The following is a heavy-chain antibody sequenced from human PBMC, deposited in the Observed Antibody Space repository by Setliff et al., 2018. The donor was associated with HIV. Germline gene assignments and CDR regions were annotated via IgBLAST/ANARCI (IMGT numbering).Heavy chain of an antibody. CDR2: INWNGGST. J-gene: IGHJ4*02. CDR1: GFTFGDYA. V-gene: IGHV3-20*04. CDR3: ARDLKPSTFDY. Sequence: GGSLRLSCTASGFTFGDYAMSWVRQAPGKGLEWVSGINWNGGSTGYADSVKGRFTISRDNAKNSLYLQMNSLRAEDTALYYCARDLKPSTFDYWGQGTLVTVS.